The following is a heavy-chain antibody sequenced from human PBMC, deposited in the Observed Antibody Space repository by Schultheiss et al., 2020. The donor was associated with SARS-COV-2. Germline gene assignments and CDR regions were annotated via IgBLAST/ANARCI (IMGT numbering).Heavy chain of an antibody. Sequence: ASVKVSCKASGGTFSSYAISWVRQAPGQRLEWMGWINAGNGNTKYSQKFQGRVTITRDTSASTAYMELSSLRSEDTAVYYCAREYGRTAAGMVWGQGTLVTVSS. CDR3: AREYGRTAAGMV. CDR2: INAGNGNT. J-gene: IGHJ4*02. CDR1: GGTFSSYA. D-gene: IGHD6-13*01. V-gene: IGHV1-3*01.